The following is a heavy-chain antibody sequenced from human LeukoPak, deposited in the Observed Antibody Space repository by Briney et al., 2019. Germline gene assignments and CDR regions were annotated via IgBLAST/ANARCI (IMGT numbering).Heavy chain of an antibody. CDR1: GFTFSSYS. V-gene: IGHV3-21*01. Sequence: GGSLRLSCAASGFTFSSYSMNWVRQAPGKGLEWVSSISSSSSYIYYADSVKGRFTISRDNAKNSLYLRMNSLRAEDTAVYYCAREANWNLDYWGQGTLVTVSS. J-gene: IGHJ4*02. CDR3: AREANWNLDY. CDR2: ISSSSSYI. D-gene: IGHD1-1*01.